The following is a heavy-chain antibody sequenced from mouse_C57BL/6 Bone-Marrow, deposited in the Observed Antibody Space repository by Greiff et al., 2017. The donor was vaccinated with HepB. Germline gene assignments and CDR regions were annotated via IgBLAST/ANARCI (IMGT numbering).Heavy chain of an antibody. Sequence: VQLQQSGAELVMPGASVKLSCKASGYTFTSYWMHWVKQRPGQGLEWIGEIDPSDSYTNYNQKFKGKSTLTVDKSSSTAYMQLSSLKSEDSAVYYCARGDLLHGFAYWGQGTLVTVSA. V-gene: IGHV1-69*01. D-gene: IGHD2-10*01. J-gene: IGHJ3*01. CDR1: GYTFTSYW. CDR3: ARGDLLHGFAY. CDR2: IDPSDSYT.